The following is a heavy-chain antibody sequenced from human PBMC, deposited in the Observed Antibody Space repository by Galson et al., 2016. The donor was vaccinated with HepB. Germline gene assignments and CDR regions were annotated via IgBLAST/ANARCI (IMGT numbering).Heavy chain of an antibody. Sequence: SLRLSCAASGFTFSTYSMNWVRQAPGKGLEWVSYIGSGSTTIYDADSVKGRFTISRDNAKNSLFLQMNSLRAEDTAVYYCARDERWPRGMDVWGQGTTVTVSS. CDR1: GFTFSTYS. CDR3: ARDERWPRGMDV. J-gene: IGHJ6*02. V-gene: IGHV3-48*04. D-gene: IGHD6-19*01. CDR2: IGSGSTTI.